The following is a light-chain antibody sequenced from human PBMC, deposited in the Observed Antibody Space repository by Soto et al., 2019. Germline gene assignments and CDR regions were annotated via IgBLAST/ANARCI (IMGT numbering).Light chain of an antibody. V-gene: IGLV2-8*01. CDR3: TSYVGNDIWV. CDR2: EVT. CDR1: SSDVGAYKY. Sequence: QSALTQPPSASGSPGQSVTISCTGTSSDVGAYKYVSWYQQYPGKAPKLMIYEVTKRPSGVPERFSGSKSGNTASLTVSGLQAEDEADYYCTSYVGNDIWVFGGGNKLTVL. J-gene: IGLJ3*02.